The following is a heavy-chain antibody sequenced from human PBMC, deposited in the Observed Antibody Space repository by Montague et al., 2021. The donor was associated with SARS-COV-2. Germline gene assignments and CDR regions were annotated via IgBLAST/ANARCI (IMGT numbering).Heavy chain of an antibody. Sequence: SETLSLTCTVTGDSTTYFYWRCIRQTPEKGLQWIGYIFYCGTTKYNPSLESRVTITVDTSKDQFYLKLNSVTAADTAVYYCARGATRTFDYWGQGTRVTVSS. CDR1: GDSTTYFY. V-gene: IGHV4-59*01. D-gene: IGHD1-1*01. CDR2: IFYCGTT. J-gene: IGHJ4*02. CDR3: ARGATRTFDY.